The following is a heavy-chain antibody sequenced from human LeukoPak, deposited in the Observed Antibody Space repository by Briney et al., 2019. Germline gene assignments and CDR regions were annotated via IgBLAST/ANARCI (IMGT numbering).Heavy chain of an antibody. CDR3: ARDHTPEGPSHPFDY. Sequence: ASVKVSCKASGYTFTSYDINWVRQATGQGLEWMGRIIPILGIANYAQKFQGRVTITADKSTSTAYMELSSLRSEDTAVYYCARDHTPEGPSHPFDYWGQGTLVTVSS. CDR1: GYTFTSYD. V-gene: IGHV1-69*04. J-gene: IGHJ4*02. CDR2: IIPILGIA.